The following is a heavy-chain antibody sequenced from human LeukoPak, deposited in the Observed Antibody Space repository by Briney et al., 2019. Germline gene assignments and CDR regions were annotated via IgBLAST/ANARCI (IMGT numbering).Heavy chain of an antibody. Sequence: ASVKVSCKASGYTFTSYYMHWVRQAPGQGLEWMGIINPSGGSTSYAQKFQGRVTMTRDTFTSTVYMELSSLRSEDTAVYYCARTSYGDYLMDGMDVWGQGTTVTVSS. CDR3: ARTSYGDYLMDGMDV. CDR2: INPSGGST. V-gene: IGHV1-46*01. J-gene: IGHJ6*02. CDR1: GYTFTSYY. D-gene: IGHD4-17*01.